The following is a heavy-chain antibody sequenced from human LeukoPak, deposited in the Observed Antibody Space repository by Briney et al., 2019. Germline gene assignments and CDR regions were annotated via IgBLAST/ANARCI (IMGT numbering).Heavy chain of an antibody. CDR2: IYYSGST. J-gene: IGHJ4*02. CDR1: GGSISSYY. Sequence: SETLSLTCTVSGGSISSYYWGWIRQPPGKGLEWIGSIYYSGSTYYNPSLKSRVTISVDMSKNQFSLKLSSVTAADTAVYYCARIHSSSWYYFDYWGQGTLVTVSS. D-gene: IGHD6-13*01. V-gene: IGHV4-39*01. CDR3: ARIHSSSWYYFDY.